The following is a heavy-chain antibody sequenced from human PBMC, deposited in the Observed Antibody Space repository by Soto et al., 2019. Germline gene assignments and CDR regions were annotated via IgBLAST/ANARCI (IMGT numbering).Heavy chain of an antibody. CDR1: GGSFSGYY. D-gene: IGHD3-10*01. J-gene: IGHJ4*02. CDR2: INHSGST. Sequence: SETLSLTCAVYGGSFSGYYWSWIRQPPGKGLEWIGEINHSGSTNYNPSLKSRVTISVDTSKNQFSLKLSSVTAADTAVYYCASRGSGSYEGYYFDYWGQGTLVTVSS. CDR3: ASRGSGSYEGYYFDY. V-gene: IGHV4-34*01.